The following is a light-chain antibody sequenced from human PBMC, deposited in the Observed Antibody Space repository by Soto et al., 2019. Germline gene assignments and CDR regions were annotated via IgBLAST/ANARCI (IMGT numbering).Light chain of an antibody. J-gene: IGLJ2*01. V-gene: IGLV2-14*01. Sequence: QPASVSGSPGQSITISCTGTSSDVGGYNYVSWYQQHPGKAPKLMIYDVCNRPSGVSNRFSGSKSGNTASLTISGLQAEDEADYYCSSYTSSSTRVFGGGTKLTVL. CDR2: DVC. CDR1: SSDVGGYNY. CDR3: SSYTSSSTRV.